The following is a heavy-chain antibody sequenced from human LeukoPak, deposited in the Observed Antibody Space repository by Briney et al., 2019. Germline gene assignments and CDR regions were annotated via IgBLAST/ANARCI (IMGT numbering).Heavy chain of an antibody. CDR2: ISGSGGST. CDR1: GFTFSSYA. V-gene: IGHV3-23*01. J-gene: IGHJ4*02. CDR3: ARVDTVMAYYFDL. Sequence: GGSLRLSCAASGFTFSSYAMSWVRQAPGKGLEWVSGISGSGGSTYYADSEKGRFTISRDNSKNTLSLQVNSLRAEDTAVYYCARVDTVMAYYFDLWGQGTLVTVSS. D-gene: IGHD5-18*01.